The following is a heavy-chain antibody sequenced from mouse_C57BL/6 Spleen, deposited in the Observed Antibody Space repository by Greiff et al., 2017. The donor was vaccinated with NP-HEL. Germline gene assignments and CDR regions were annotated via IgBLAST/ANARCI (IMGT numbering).Heavy chain of an antibody. CDR3: ARWGGTGMRSVDY. V-gene: IGHV1-80*01. CDR1: GYAFSSYW. CDR2: IYPGDGDT. D-gene: IGHD4-1*01. Sequence: QVQLQQSGAELVKPGASVKISCKASGYAFSSYWMNWVKQRPGKGLEWIGQIYPGDGDTNSNGKFKGKATLTADKSSSTAYMQCSSLTSEDSAVYFCARWGGTGMRSVDYWGQGTTLTVSS. J-gene: IGHJ2*01.